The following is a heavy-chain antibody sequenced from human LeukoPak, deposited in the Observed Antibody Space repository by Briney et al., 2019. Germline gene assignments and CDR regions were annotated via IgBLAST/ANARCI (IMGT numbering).Heavy chain of an antibody. V-gene: IGHV1-46*01. CDR2: INPSVGIT. J-gene: IGHJ4*02. CDR1: GYTFTSYY. D-gene: IGHD2-2*01. CDR3: ARDRTLRGWLYCSSTSCPYYFDS. Sequence: ASVKVSCKASGYTFTSYYMHWVRQAPGQGLEWMGIINPSVGITSYAQKFQGRVTMTRDTSTSTVYIELSSLRSEDTAVYYCARDRTLRGWLYCSSTSCPYYFDSWGQGTLVTVSS.